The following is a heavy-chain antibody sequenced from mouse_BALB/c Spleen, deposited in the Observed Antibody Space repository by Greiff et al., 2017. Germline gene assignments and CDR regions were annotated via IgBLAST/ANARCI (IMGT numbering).Heavy chain of an antibody. V-gene: IGHV1S81*02. CDR3: ARSTYYRYDYFDV. J-gene: IGHJ1*01. Sequence: QVQLQQSGAELVKPGASVKLSCKASGYTFTSYWMHWVKQRPGQGLEWIGEINPSNGRTNYNEKFKSKATLTVDKSSSTAYMQLSSLTSEDSAVYYCARSTYYRYDYFDVWGAGTTVTVSS. CDR1: GYTFTSYW. D-gene: IGHD2-14*01. CDR2: INPSNGRT.